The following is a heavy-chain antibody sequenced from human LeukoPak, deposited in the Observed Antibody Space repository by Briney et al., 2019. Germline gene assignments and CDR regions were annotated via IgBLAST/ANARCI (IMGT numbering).Heavy chain of an antibody. J-gene: IGHJ4*02. CDR3: AREGFNRKYDY. Sequence: PSETLSLTCTVSGYSISSGYYWGWIRQPPGKGLEWIGSIYHSGSTYYNPSLKSRVTISVDTSKNQFSLKLSSVIAADTAVYYCAREGFNRKYDYWGQGTLVTVSS. V-gene: IGHV4-38-2*02. CDR1: GYSISSGYY. CDR2: IYHSGST.